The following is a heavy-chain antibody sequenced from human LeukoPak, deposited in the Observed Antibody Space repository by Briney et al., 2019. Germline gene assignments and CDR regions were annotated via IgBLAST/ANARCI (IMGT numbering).Heavy chain of an antibody. J-gene: IGHJ4*02. CDR2: LYSDGNT. Sequence: PGGSLRLSCAASGYTFSDYSVNWVRQVPGKGLEWVSVLYSDGNTKYADSVQGRFTISRDNSKNTLYLEMNSLSPDDTAVYYCARGVEPLAANTLAYWGQGTLVTVSS. D-gene: IGHD1-14*01. V-gene: IGHV3-53*01. CDR1: GYTFSDYS. CDR3: ARGVEPLAANTLAY.